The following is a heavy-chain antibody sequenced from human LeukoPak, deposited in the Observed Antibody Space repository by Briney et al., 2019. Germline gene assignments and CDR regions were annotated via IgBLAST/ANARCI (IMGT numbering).Heavy chain of an antibody. Sequence: SETLSLTFTVSGGSISSYYWSWIRQPPGKGLEWIGYIYYSGSTNYNPSLKSRVTISVDKSKNQFSLKLSSVTAADTAVYYCARAHAAAGIDYWGQGTLVTVSS. CDR3: ARAHAAAGIDY. CDR2: IYYSGST. J-gene: IGHJ4*02. D-gene: IGHD6-13*01. V-gene: IGHV4-59*12. CDR1: GGSISSYY.